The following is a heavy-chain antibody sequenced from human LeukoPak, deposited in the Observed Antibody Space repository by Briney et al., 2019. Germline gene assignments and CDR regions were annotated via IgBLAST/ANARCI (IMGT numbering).Heavy chain of an antibody. J-gene: IGHJ6*03. CDR1: GYTFTSYD. CDR2: MNPNSGNT. Sequence: GASVKVSCKASGYTFTSYDIDWERQATGQGLEWMGWMNPNSGNTGYAQKFQGRVTMTRNTSISTAYMELSSLRSEDTAVYYCARGHDQNYDFWSGYYPQNYYYYMDVWGKGTTVTVSS. D-gene: IGHD3-3*01. CDR3: ARGHDQNYDFWSGYYPQNYYYYMDV. V-gene: IGHV1-8*01.